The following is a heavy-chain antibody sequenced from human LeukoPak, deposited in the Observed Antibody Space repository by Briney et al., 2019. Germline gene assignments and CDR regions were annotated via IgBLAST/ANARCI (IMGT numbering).Heavy chain of an antibody. Sequence: GASVKVSCKVSGYTLTELSMHWVRQAPGKGLEWMGGFDPEDGETIYAQKFQGRATMTEDTSTDTAYMELSSLRSEDTAVYYCATPRYYYYYYGMDVWGQGTTVTVSS. CDR1: GYTLTELS. CDR3: ATPRYYYYYYGMDV. CDR2: FDPEDGET. J-gene: IGHJ6*02. D-gene: IGHD1-26*01. V-gene: IGHV1-24*01.